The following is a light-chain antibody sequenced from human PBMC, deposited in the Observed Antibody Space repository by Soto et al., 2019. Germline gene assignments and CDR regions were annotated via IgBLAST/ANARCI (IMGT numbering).Light chain of an antibody. CDR1: QSVSSN. Sequence: EIVMTQSPATLSVSPGERATLSCRASQSVSSNLAWYQQKPGQAPRLLIYGVSTRATGISARFSGSGSGTEFTLTISSLQSEDFAVYYCQLYNNWPPLTFGGGTKVEIK. CDR2: GVS. V-gene: IGKV3-15*01. J-gene: IGKJ4*01. CDR3: QLYNNWPPLT.